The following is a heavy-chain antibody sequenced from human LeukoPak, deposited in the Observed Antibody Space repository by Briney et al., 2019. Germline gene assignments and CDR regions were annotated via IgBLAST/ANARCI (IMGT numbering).Heavy chain of an antibody. V-gene: IGHV4-59*08. J-gene: IGHJ4*02. Sequence: SETLSLTCTVSGGSISSYYWSWIRQHPGKGLEWIGYIYYSGSTYYNPSLESRVTISVDTSENQFSLNLSSVTAADTAVYYCARGPAAGFSLDYWGQGTLVTVSS. CDR1: GGSISSYY. D-gene: IGHD6-13*01. CDR3: ARGPAAGFSLDY. CDR2: IYYSGST.